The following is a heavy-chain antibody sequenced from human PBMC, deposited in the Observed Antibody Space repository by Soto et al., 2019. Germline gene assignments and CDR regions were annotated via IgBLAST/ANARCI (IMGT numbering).Heavy chain of an antibody. V-gene: IGHV6-1*01. Sequence: SQTLSLTCAISGDSVSSNTASWNWIRQSPSTGLEWLGRTYFRSKWYNEYAVSVKSRIIINADTSNNQFSLQLNSVTPEDTAVYFCAKGANLGPKTGYAFDPWGQGIMVTVSS. CDR1: GDSVSSNTAS. D-gene: IGHD5-12*01. CDR3: AKGANLGPKTGYAFDP. CDR2: TYFRSKWYN. J-gene: IGHJ5*02.